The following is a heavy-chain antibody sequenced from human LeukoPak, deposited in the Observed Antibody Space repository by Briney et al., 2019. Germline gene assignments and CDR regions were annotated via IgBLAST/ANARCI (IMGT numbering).Heavy chain of an antibody. Sequence: GGSLRLSCVASGFTFSSYVMSWVRQAPGKGLEWVSAISGSGGSTYYADSVKGRFTISRDNSKNTLYLQMNSLRAEDTAVYYCAETAVANGGDYWGQGTLVTVSS. V-gene: IGHV3-23*01. CDR1: GFTFSSYV. J-gene: IGHJ4*02. CDR3: AETAVANGGDY. CDR2: ISGSGGST. D-gene: IGHD6-19*01.